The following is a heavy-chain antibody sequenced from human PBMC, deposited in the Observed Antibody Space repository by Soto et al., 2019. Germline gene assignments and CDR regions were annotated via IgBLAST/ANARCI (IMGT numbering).Heavy chain of an antibody. V-gene: IGHV2-5*02. Sequence: SGPKLVNTTPTLTMTCNFSGFSLITGGERVGWIRQPPGKSLVCLAVIFWDDVNFYSPSLKSLLTIFKDTSINQVVLLMTNMDPVDTATFYCAHRMGKDNFCNGGYFDFWGQGTLVTVSP. CDR3: AHRMGKDNFCNGGYFDF. D-gene: IGHD3-3*01. CDR2: IFWDDVN. J-gene: IGHJ4*02. CDR1: GFSLITGGER.